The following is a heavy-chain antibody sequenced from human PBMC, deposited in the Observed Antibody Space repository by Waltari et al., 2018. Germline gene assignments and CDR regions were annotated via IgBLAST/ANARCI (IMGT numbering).Heavy chain of an antibody. CDR2: ISGGAGST. J-gene: IGHJ4*02. CDR1: GFTFRRHS. D-gene: IGHD3-3*01. CDR3: AKEGGDDFWTLIDY. V-gene: IGHV3-23*01. Sequence: EVQLLESGGGLVQPGGSLRLSCAASGFTFRRHSMGLVRPAPGKGLEWVSAISGGAGSTYYADSVKGRFTISRDNSKNTRWLQMNSLRAEDTAVYYCAKEGGDDFWTLIDYWGQGTLVTVSS.